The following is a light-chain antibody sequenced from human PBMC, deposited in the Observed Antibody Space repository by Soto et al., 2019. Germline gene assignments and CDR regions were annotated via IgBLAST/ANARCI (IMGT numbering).Light chain of an antibody. J-gene: IGKJ1*01. Sequence: DIVMTQSPLSLPVTPGEPASISCRSSQSLLYSNGYNYLDWYLQKPGQSPQLLIYLGSNRASGVPDRFSGSGSGTDVTLKISRVEAEDVGVYYCMQALQSRTFGQGTTVEIK. CDR3: MQALQSRT. CDR2: LGS. V-gene: IGKV2-28*01. CDR1: QSLLYSNGYNY.